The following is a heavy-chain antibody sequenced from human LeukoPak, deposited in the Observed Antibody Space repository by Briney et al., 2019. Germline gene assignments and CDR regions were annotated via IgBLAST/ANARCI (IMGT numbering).Heavy chain of an antibody. CDR3: ARDQEPEPTSLYGMDV. Sequence: ASVKVSCKASGGTFSSYAISWVRQAPGQGLEWMGGIIPIFGTANYAQKFQGRVTITADESTSTAYMELSSLRSEDTAVYYCARDQEPEPTSLYGMDVWGQGTTVTVSS. CDR1: GGTFSSYA. CDR2: IIPIFGTA. V-gene: IGHV1-69*13. J-gene: IGHJ6*02. D-gene: IGHD1-14*01.